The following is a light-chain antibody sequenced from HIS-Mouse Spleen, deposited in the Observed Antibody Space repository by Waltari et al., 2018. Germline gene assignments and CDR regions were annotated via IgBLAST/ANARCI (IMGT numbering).Light chain of an antibody. V-gene: IGLV1-47*01. Sequence: QSVLTQPPSASGTPGQRVTISCSGRRSHIGSNYVYWYQQLPGTAPKLLIYRNNQRPSGVPDRFSGSKSGTSASLAISGLRSEDEADYYCAAWDDSLSGWVFGGGTKLTVL. J-gene: IGLJ3*02. CDR3: AAWDDSLSGWV. CDR2: RNN. CDR1: RSHIGSNY.